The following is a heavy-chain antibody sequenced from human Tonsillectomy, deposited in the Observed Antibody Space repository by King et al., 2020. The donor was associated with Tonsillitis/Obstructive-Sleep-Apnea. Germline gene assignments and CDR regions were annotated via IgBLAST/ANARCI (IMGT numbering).Heavy chain of an antibody. J-gene: IGHJ6*02. Sequence: QLVQSGAEVKKPGGSLKISCQGSGYSFTTYWIGWVRQMPGKGLEWMGIIYPGDSDTRYSPSLQGQVTISVDKSISTAYLQWSSLKASDTAMYYCAKSAEWFGELLKGVMSVWGQGTTVTVSS. CDR3: AKSAEWFGELLKGVMSV. D-gene: IGHD3-10*01. CDR1: GYSFTTYW. CDR2: IYPGDSDT. V-gene: IGHV5-51*03.